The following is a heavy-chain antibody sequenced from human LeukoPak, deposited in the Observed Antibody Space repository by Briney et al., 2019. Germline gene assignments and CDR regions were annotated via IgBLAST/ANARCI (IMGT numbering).Heavy chain of an antibody. CDR1: GDSISSCY. V-gene: IGHV4-4*07. CDR3: ARDRDYSNSLDY. D-gene: IGHD6-6*01. CDR2: ICTSGTI. Sequence: SETLSLTCTVSGDSISSCYWSWIRQPAEKGLEWIGRICTSGTINYDPSLENRVTMSVDTSKNQFSLKLTSVTAADTAVYYCARDRDYSNSLDYWGQGTLVTVSS. J-gene: IGHJ4*02.